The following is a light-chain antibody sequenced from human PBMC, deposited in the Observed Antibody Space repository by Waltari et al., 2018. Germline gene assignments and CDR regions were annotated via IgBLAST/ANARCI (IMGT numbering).Light chain of an antibody. Sequence: DIQMTQSPSTLSASVGDRVTIPCRASQSIGRWLAWYQQKPGKAPKLLIYDASSLVSGVPSTFSGSGSGTDFTLTISSLQPEDFATYYRQQANSFPLLTFGGGTKVEIK. CDR1: QSIGRW. CDR3: QQANSFPLLT. V-gene: IGKV1-5*01. CDR2: DAS. J-gene: IGKJ4*01.